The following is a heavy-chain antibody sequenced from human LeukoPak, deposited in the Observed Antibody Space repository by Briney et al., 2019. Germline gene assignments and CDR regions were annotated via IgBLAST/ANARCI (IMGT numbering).Heavy chain of an antibody. Sequence: GASVKVSCKASGYTFTSYDINWVRQATGQGLEWMGIINPSGGSTSYAQKFQGRVTMTRDMSTSTVYMELSSLRSEDTAVYYCARDLLPLTAATMGVSWFDPWGQGTLVTVSS. D-gene: IGHD2-15*01. CDR2: INPSGGST. CDR1: GYTFTSYD. V-gene: IGHV1-46*01. CDR3: ARDLLPLTAATMGVSWFDP. J-gene: IGHJ5*02.